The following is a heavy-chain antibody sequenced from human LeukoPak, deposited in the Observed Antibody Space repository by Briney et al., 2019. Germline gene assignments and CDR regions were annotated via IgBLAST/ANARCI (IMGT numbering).Heavy chain of an antibody. CDR1: GGSFSGYY. D-gene: IGHD2-15*01. Sequence: PSETLSLTCAVYGGSFSGYYSSWIRQPPGKGLEWIGEINHSGSTNYNPSLKSRVTISVDTSKNQFSLKLSSVTAADTAVYYCARGGGYCSGGSCYSLNWFDPWGQGTLVTVSS. J-gene: IGHJ5*02. CDR2: INHSGST. V-gene: IGHV4-34*01. CDR3: ARGGGYCSGGSCYSLNWFDP.